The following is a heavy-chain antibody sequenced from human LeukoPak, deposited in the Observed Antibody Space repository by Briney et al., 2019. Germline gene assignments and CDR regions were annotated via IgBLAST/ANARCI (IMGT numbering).Heavy chain of an antibody. V-gene: IGHV4-61*02. Sequence: PSETLSLTCTVSGGSISSGSYYWSWIRQPAGRGLEWIGRIYTSGSTNYNPSLKSRVTISVDTSKNQFSLKLSSVTAADTAVYYCARVGITMVRGVMDPYYYMDVWGKGTTVTVSS. CDR1: GGSISSGSYY. CDR2: IYTSGST. CDR3: ARVGITMVRGVMDPYYYMDV. J-gene: IGHJ6*03. D-gene: IGHD3-10*01.